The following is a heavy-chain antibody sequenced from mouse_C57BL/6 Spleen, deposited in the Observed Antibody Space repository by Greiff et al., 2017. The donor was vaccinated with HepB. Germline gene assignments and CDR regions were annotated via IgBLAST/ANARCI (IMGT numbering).Heavy chain of an antibody. V-gene: IGHV5-17*01. CDR1: GFTFSDYG. Sequence: EVKLVESGGGLVKPGGSLKLSCAASGFTFSDYGMHWVRQAPEKGLEWVAYISSGSSTIYYADTVKGRFTISRDNAKNTLFLQMTSLRSEDTAMYYCARAQLDYWGQGTTLTVSS. CDR3: ARAQLDY. J-gene: IGHJ2*01. D-gene: IGHD4-1*02. CDR2: ISSGSSTI.